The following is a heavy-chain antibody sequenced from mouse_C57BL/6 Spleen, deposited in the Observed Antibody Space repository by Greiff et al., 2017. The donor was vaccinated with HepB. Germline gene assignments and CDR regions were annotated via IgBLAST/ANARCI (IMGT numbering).Heavy chain of an antibody. Sequence: VQLQQSGAELVRPGASVKLSCTASGFNIKDDYMHWVKLRPEQGLEWIGWIDPENGDTEYASKFQGKATITADTSSNTAYLQLSSLTSEDTAVYYCTLLPYFDYWGQGTTLTVSS. J-gene: IGHJ2*01. CDR1: GFNIKDDY. CDR2: IDPENGDT. CDR3: TLLPYFDY. D-gene: IGHD1-1*01. V-gene: IGHV14-4*01.